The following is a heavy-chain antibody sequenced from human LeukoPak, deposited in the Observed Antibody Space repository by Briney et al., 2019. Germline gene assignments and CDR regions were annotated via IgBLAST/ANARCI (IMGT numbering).Heavy chain of an antibody. J-gene: IGHJ4*02. V-gene: IGHV3-53*01. Sequence: GGSLRLSCAAFGFTVSTNYMGWARQAPGKGLEWVSVVYSGGSTHCADSVKGRFTISRDNSKNTLYLQMNRLRGEDTAVYYCARGYLREPFDSWGQGTLVIVSS. CDR1: GFTVSTNY. CDR3: ARGYLREPFDS. CDR2: VYSGGST. D-gene: IGHD1-14*01.